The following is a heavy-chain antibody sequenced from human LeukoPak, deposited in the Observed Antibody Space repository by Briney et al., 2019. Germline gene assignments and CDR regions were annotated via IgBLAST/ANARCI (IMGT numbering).Heavy chain of an antibody. D-gene: IGHD3-9*01. V-gene: IGHV1-2*02. CDR1: GYTLTELS. CDR2: INPNSGGT. J-gene: IGHJ6*02. Sequence: ASVKVSCKVSGYTLTELSMHWVRQAPGQGLEWMGWINPNSGGTNYAQKFQGRVTMTRDTSISTAYMELSRLRSDDTAVYYCARAHYDILTGYYPNYYYYGMDVWGQGTTVTVSS. CDR3: ARAHYDILTGYYPNYYYYGMDV.